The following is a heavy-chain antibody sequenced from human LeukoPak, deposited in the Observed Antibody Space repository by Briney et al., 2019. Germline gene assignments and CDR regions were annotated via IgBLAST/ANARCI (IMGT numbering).Heavy chain of an antibody. Sequence: GGSLRLSCAASGFTFSSYTMYWVRQAPGKGLEWVAFISNDGSSEYYADSVKGRFTISRDNSKNTLFLQMTSLRAEDTAVYHCARGYCSGGSCTKFDFWGQGTLVTVSS. V-gene: IGHV3-30-3*01. J-gene: IGHJ4*02. CDR1: GFTFSSYT. CDR2: ISNDGSSE. D-gene: IGHD2-15*01. CDR3: ARGYCSGGSCTKFDF.